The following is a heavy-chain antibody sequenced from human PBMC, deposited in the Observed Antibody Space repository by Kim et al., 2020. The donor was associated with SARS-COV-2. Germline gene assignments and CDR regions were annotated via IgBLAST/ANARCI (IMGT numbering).Heavy chain of an antibody. V-gene: IGHV1-18*01. CDR1: GYTFTSYG. D-gene: IGHD3-10*01. J-gene: IGHJ4*02. Sequence: ASVKVSCKASGYTFTSYGISWVRQAPGQGLEWMGWISAYNGNTNYAQKLQGRVTMTTDTSTSTAYMELRSLRSDDTAVYYCARDRGDRVRVTYFDYWGQGTLVTVSS. CDR2: ISAYNGNT. CDR3: ARDRGDRVRVTYFDY.